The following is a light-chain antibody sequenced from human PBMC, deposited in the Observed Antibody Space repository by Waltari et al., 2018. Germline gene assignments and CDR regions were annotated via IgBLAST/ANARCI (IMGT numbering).Light chain of an antibody. CDR3: QSYDSSLNGRV. Sequence: QSVLTQPPSVSGAPGQRVTISCTGSSPNIGAGYDVHWYQQIPGTAPKLLIFVNSRRPSGVPDRFSGSRSGTSASLAITGLRAEDEADYYCQSYDSSLNGRVFGGGTKVTVL. J-gene: IGLJ3*02. CDR2: VNS. V-gene: IGLV1-40*01. CDR1: SPNIGAGYD.